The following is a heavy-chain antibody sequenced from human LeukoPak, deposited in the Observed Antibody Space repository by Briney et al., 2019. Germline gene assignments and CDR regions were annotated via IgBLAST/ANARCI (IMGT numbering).Heavy chain of an antibody. J-gene: IGHJ6*03. CDR3: TTLYGYVWGSYRFLPLDYYYYMDV. CDR2: IRSKANSYAT. Sequence: GGSLKLSCAASGFTFSGSAMHWVRQASGKGLEWVGRIRSKANSYATAYAASVKGRFTISRDDSKNTLYLQMNSLKTEDTAVYYCTTLYGYVWGSYRFLPLDYYYYMDVWGKGTTVTISS. CDR1: GFTFSGSA. D-gene: IGHD3-16*02. V-gene: IGHV3-73*01.